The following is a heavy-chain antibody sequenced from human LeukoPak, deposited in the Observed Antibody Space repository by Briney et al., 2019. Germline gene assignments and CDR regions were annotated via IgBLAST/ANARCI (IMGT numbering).Heavy chain of an antibody. V-gene: IGHV4-4*07. J-gene: IGHJ5*02. CDR2: IYTSGST. CDR3: AEESELDHPYWFDP. CDR1: GDSISNYY. Sequence: SETLSLSCTVSGDSISNYYWSWIRQPAGKGLEWIGRIYTSGSTNYNPSLKSRVTMSVDTSKNQFSLKLSSVTAADTAVYYCAEESELDHPYWFDPWGQGTLVTVSS. D-gene: IGHD1-1*01.